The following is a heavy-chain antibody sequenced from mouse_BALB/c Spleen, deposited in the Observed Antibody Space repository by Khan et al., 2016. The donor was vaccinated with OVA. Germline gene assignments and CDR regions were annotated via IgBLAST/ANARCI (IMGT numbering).Heavy chain of an antibody. CDR3: ARGGWSYTMDY. J-gene: IGHJ4*01. Sequence: VQLQQSGAELVKPGASVKLSCTASGFNIEDTYIHWVMQRPEQGLEWIGRIDPANGNTKYDPKFQGKATITADTSSNTAYLQLSSLTSEDTAVHYCARGGWSYTMDYWGQGTSVTVSS. CDR1: GFNIEDTY. V-gene: IGHV14-3*02. D-gene: IGHD1-1*02. CDR2: IDPANGNT.